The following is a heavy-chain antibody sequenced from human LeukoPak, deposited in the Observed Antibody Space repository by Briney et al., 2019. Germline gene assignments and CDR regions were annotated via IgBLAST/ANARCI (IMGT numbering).Heavy chain of an antibody. D-gene: IGHD3-9*01. Sequence: SETLSLTCTVSGGSISSYYWSWIRQPPGKGLEWIGYIYYSGSTNYNPSLKSRVTISVDTSKNQFSLKLSSVTAADTAVYYCARWAAYDILTGYYFDYWGQGTLVTVSS. J-gene: IGHJ4*02. V-gene: IGHV4-59*08. CDR3: ARWAAYDILTGYYFDY. CDR1: GGSISSYY. CDR2: IYYSGST.